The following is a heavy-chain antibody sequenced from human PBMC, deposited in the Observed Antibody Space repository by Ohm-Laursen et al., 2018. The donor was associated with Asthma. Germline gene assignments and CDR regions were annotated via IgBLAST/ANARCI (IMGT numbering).Heavy chain of an antibody. Sequence: GSLRLSCAASGFTFSSYALNWVRQAPGKGLDWVSYINGDSKSIHYGDSVRGRFTISRDNAKNSPYLQMNNLRDEDTAIYYCARADSSNWDFDYWGPGTQVTVSS. D-gene: IGHD6-13*01. V-gene: IGHV3-48*02. CDR2: INGDSKSI. J-gene: IGHJ4*02. CDR1: GFTFSSYA. CDR3: ARADSSNWDFDY.